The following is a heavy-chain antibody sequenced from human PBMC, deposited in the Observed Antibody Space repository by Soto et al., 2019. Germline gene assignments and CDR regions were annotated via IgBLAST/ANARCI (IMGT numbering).Heavy chain of an antibody. CDR2: ISHDGGIK. Sequence: QVQLVESGGGVVQPGRSLTLSCAASGFPFTSYAIHWVRQAPGKGLEWVAVISHDGGIKHYADSVKGRFTISRDNSKNTLYLQMNSLRDEDTAVYHCAREHEALDVWGQGTTVTVAS. V-gene: IGHV3-30-3*01. CDR1: GFPFTSYA. CDR3: AREHEALDV. J-gene: IGHJ6*02.